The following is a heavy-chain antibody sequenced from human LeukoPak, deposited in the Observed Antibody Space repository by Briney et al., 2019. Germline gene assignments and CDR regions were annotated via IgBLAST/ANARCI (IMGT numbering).Heavy chain of an antibody. J-gene: IGHJ4*02. CDR3: ARDLLTVFYGSGSYYSPGFDY. V-gene: IGHV3-21*01. D-gene: IGHD3-10*01. Sequence: GGSLRLSCAASGFTFNSYSLNWVRQAPGKGLEWVSSISSSSSYIYYADSVKGRFTISRDNAKNSLYLQMNSLRAEDTAVYYCARDLLTVFYGSGSYYSPGFDYWGQGTLVTVSS. CDR2: ISSSSSYI. CDR1: GFTFNSYS.